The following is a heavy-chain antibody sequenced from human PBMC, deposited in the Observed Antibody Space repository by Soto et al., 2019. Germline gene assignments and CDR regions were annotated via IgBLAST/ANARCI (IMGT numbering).Heavy chain of an antibody. J-gene: IGHJ6*02. Sequence: SVKVSCKASGGTFSSYAISWVRQAPGQGLEWMGGIIPIFGTANYAQKFQGRVTITADESTSTAYMELSSLRSEDTAVYYCAREGCSSTSCSWGVHHGMDVWGQGTTVTVS. CDR3: AREGCSSTSCSWGVHHGMDV. CDR2: IIPIFGTA. D-gene: IGHD2-2*01. V-gene: IGHV1-69*13. CDR1: GGTFSSYA.